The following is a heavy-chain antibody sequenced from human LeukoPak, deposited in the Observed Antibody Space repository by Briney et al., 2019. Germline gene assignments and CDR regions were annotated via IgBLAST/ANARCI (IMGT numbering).Heavy chain of an antibody. Sequence: SETLSLTCTVSGGSITSTTYYWSWIRQPAGKGPEWIGRIYTSGITAYNPSLESRVTISVDTSKNQFSLKLSSVTAADTAVYYCARGLWFGELPFLFDPWGQGTLVTVSS. J-gene: IGHJ5*02. D-gene: IGHD3-10*01. CDR3: ARGLWFGELPFLFDP. V-gene: IGHV4-61*02. CDR1: GGSITSTTYY. CDR2: IYTSGIT.